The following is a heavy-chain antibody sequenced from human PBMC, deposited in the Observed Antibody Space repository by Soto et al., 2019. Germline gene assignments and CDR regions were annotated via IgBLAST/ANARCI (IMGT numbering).Heavy chain of an antibody. D-gene: IGHD4-17*01. CDR2: IYPGDSDT. V-gene: IGHV5-51*01. CDR3: ARYPTLTDYFFQGMDV. Sequence: XESLKISRKGSVYTFNIDLFVWVRQVPGKGLDWMGIIYPGDSDTRYSPSFQGQVTISADRSISTAYLQWSSLKASHNGMYYCARYPTLTDYFFQGMDVWGQGTTVTVSS. J-gene: IGHJ6*02. CDR1: VYTFNIDL.